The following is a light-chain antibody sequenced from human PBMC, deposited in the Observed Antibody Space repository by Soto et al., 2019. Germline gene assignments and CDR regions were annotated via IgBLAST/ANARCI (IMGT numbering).Light chain of an antibody. CDR1: SSDVGGYEY. CDR2: DVT. CDR3: DSIKRSRTSG. Sequence: QSALSQPASVSGSPGQSITISCTGTSSDVGGYEYVSWYQHQPDKAPKLIIYDVTNRPSGVSTRFSGSKSGNTASLTISGIQTEDEADYYADSIKRSRTSGFGSWTTVTVL. J-gene: IGLJ1*01. V-gene: IGLV2-14*01.